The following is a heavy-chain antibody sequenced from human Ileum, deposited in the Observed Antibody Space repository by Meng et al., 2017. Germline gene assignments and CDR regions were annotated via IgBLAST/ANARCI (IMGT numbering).Heavy chain of an antibody. J-gene: IGHJ4*02. CDR3: ARGLGYNYGHQGLDY. CDR1: GGSFSGYY. V-gene: IGHV4-34*01. CDR2: INHSGST. Sequence: QVQLTQWGRRLLKPSETLSLTCAVYGGSFSGYYWSWIRQPPGKGLEWIGEINHSGSTNYNPSLKSRVTISVDTSKNQFSLKLSSVTAADTAVYYCARGLGYNYGHQGLDYWGQATLVTVSS. D-gene: IGHD5-18*01.